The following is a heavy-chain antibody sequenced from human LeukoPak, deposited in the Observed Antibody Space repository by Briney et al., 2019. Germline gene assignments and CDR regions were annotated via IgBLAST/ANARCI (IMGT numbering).Heavy chain of an antibody. J-gene: IGHJ5*02. Sequence: SEALSLTCTVSGGSISGYYWSWIRQPPGKRLEWIGYVYDTGATNYNPSLKSRFTISTDTSKNQFSLYLSSVTAADTAVYYCARLPLIATTRGGFDPWGQGTLVTVSS. CDR1: GGSISGYY. D-gene: IGHD1/OR15-1a*01. V-gene: IGHV4-59*08. CDR2: VYDTGAT. CDR3: ARLPLIATTRGGFDP.